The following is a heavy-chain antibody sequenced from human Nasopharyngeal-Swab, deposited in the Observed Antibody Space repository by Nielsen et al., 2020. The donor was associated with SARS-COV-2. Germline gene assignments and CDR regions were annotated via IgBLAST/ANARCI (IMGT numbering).Heavy chain of an antibody. J-gene: IGHJ3*02. CDR2: IYYSGST. V-gene: IGHV4-59*02. Sequence: ESLKISCAASGFTVSSNYMSWVRQAPGKGLEWIGYIYYSGSTNYNPSLKSRVTISVDTSKNQFSLKLSSVTAADTAVYYCARDPLVPAASDAFDIWGQGTMVTVSS. CDR1: GFTVSSNY. D-gene: IGHD2-2*01. CDR3: ARDPLVPAASDAFDI.